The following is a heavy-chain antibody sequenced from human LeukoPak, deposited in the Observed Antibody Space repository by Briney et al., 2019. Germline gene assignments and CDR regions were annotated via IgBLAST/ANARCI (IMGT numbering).Heavy chain of an antibody. CDR2: IGASNRNT. CDR3: ARGDVYFDS. CDR1: GYTFTNYD. Sequence: GASVKVSCKSSGYTFTNYDINWVRQAPGQGLEWMGWIGASNRNTNYARKFQGRVTMTTDTSTSTAYMELRSLTSDDTAVYHCARGDVYFDSWGQGTLVTVSS. D-gene: IGHD5-24*01. J-gene: IGHJ4*02. V-gene: IGHV1-18*01.